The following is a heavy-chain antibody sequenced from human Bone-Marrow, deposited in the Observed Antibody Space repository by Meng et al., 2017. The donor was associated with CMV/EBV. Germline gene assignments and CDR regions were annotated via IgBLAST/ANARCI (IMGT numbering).Heavy chain of an antibody. CDR2: ISYDGSNK. Sequence: GGSLRLSCAASGFTFSSYAMHWVRQAPGKGLEWVAVISYDGSNKYYADSVKGRFTISRDNSKNTLYLQMNSLRAEDTAVYYCARGYYDFWSGYPYYYYGMDVWGQGTTVTVPS. CDR1: GFTFSSYA. V-gene: IGHV3-30*04. J-gene: IGHJ6*02. CDR3: ARGYYDFWSGYPYYYYGMDV. D-gene: IGHD3-3*01.